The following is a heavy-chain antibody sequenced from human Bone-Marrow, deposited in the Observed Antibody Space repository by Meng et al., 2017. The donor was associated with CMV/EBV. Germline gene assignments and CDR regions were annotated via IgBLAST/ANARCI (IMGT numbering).Heavy chain of an antibody. CDR1: GYNLTSNG. CDR3: ARVAYSTLDY. V-gene: IGHV1-18*01. D-gene: IGHD4-11*01. J-gene: IGHJ4*02. CDR2: IGAYNGNT. Sequence: QFRRVQSGGQVKMPGAAVKASSNASGYNLTSNGVNCARQAPGQGLEWMGWIGAYNGNTNYAQKLQGKATMTTDTSTSKAYMELRSLRSDDTAVYYCARVAYSTLDYWCQGTLVTVSS.